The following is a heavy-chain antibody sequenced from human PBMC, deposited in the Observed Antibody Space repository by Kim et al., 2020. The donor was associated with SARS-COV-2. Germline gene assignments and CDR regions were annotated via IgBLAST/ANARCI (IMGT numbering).Heavy chain of an antibody. J-gene: IGHJ4*02. CDR3: ARDLSIGPDILTGNHDY. CDR1: GFTFSSYG. D-gene: IGHD3-9*01. Sequence: GGSLRLSCAASGFTFSSYGMHWVRQAPGKGLEWVAVIWYDGSNKYYADSVKGRFTISRDNSKNTLYLQMNSLRAEDTAVYYCARDLSIGPDILTGNHDYWGQGTLVTVSS. CDR2: IWYDGSNK. V-gene: IGHV3-33*01.